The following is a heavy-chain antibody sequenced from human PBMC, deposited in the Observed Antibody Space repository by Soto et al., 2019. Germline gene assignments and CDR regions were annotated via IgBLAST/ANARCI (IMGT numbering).Heavy chain of an antibody. CDR1: GYTFTSYG. V-gene: IGHV1-18*04. CDR2: ISAYNGNT. J-gene: IGHJ3*01. CDR3: ARDRRGNYYDSSGYRDPNAFDV. Sequence: ASVQVSCKASGYTFTSYGISWVRQPPGQGLEWMGWISAYNGNTNYAQKLQGRVTMTTDTSTSTAYMELRSLRSDDTAVYYCARDRRGNYYDSSGYRDPNAFDVWGQGTMVTVSS. D-gene: IGHD3-22*01.